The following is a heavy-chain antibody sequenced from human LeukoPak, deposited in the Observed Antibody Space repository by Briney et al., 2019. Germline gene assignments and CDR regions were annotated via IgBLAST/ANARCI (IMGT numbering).Heavy chain of an antibody. Sequence: GRSLRLSCAASGVTFSSHGMHWVRQAPGKGLEWVAVISYDGSTKYYADPVKGRFTISRDNSKNTLDLQMNSLRAEDTAVYYCAREKQWLATVDYWGQGILVTVSS. CDR2: ISYDGSTK. CDR1: GVTFSSHG. CDR3: AREKQWLATVDY. D-gene: IGHD6-19*01. V-gene: IGHV3-30*03. J-gene: IGHJ4*02.